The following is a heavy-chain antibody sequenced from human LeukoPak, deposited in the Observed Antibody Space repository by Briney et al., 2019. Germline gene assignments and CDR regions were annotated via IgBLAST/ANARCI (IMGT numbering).Heavy chain of an antibody. CDR3: AKDDRGGWSGYFDY. CDR1: GFIFSSYG. Sequence: PGRSLRLSCAASGFIFSSYGMHWVRQAPGKGLEWVAVIWHDGSSEFYADSVRGRFSIPRDGSKNTVYLQMNSLRAEDTALYYCAKDDRGGWSGYFDYWGQGTLVTVSS. CDR2: IWHDGSSE. V-gene: IGHV3-33*06. D-gene: IGHD3-22*01. J-gene: IGHJ4*02.